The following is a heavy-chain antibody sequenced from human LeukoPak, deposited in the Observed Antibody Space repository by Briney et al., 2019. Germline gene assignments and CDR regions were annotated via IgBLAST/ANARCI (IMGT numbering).Heavy chain of an antibody. D-gene: IGHD3-10*01. V-gene: IGHV3-23*01. CDR2: ISGSIGST. CDR1: GFTFSSYA. CDR3: AKGPWFGELLSYFDY. Sequence: SGGSLRLSCAASGFTFSSYAMSWVRQAPGKGLEWVSAISGSIGSTYYADSVKGRFTISRDNSKNTLSLQMNSLRAEDTAVYYCAKGPWFGELLSYFDYWGQGILVTVSS. J-gene: IGHJ4*02.